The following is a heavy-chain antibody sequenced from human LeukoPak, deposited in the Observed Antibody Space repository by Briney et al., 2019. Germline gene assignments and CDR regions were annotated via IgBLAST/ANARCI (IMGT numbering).Heavy chain of an antibody. V-gene: IGHV1-18*01. Sequence: ASVKVSCKASGYTFTSYGFSWVRQAPGQGLEWMGWINTYNGNTNYAQKLQGRVTMTTDTSTSTAYMELRSLRSDDTAVYYCARASGILILKHSGSYLNDYWGQGTLVTVSS. D-gene: IGHD1-26*01. J-gene: IGHJ4*02. CDR1: GYTFTSYG. CDR2: INTYNGNT. CDR3: ARASGILILKHSGSYLNDY.